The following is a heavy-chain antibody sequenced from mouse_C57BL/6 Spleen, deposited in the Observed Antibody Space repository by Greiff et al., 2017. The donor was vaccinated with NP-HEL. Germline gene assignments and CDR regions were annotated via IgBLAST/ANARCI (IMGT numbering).Heavy chain of an antibody. V-gene: IGHV1-69*01. J-gene: IGHJ3*01. CDR1: GYTFTSYW. D-gene: IGHD1-1*01. Sequence: QVQLQQPGAELVMPGASVKLSCKASGYTFTSYWMHWVKQRPGQGLEWIGEIDPSDSYTNYNQKFKGKSTLTVDKSSSTAYMQLSSLTSEDSAVYYCAREGDYYRFAYWGQGTLVTVSA. CDR3: AREGDYYRFAY. CDR2: IDPSDSYT.